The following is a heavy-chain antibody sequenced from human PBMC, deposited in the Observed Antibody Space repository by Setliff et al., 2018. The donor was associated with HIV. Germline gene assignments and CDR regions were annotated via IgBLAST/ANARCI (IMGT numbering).Heavy chain of an antibody. CDR3: PSLAAVRSYYFDY. CDR2: IYYSGST. V-gene: IGHV4-31*03. J-gene: IGHJ4*02. D-gene: IGHD2-21*02. Sequence: PSETLSLTCTVSGASISSSGYYWNWIRQHPGKGLEWIWYIYYSGSTYYNPSLKSRVTISLETSKNQFSLKLTSVTAADTTMYYCPSLAAVRSYYFDYWAQGTQVTVSS. CDR1: GASISSSGYY.